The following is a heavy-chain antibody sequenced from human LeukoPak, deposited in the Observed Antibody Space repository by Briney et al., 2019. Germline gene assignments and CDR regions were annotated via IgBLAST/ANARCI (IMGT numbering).Heavy chain of an antibody. CDR1: GFTLSSYD. CDR3: ARVGESAFDI. J-gene: IGHJ3*02. V-gene: IGHV3-13*04. CDR2: IGSAGDT. D-gene: IGHD3-10*01. Sequence: GGSLRLSCAASGFTLSSYDMHWVRQATGKGLEWVSGIGSAGDTYYLGPVKGRFTISRENAKNSLYLQMNSLRAGDTAVYYCARVGESAFDIWGQGTVVTVSS.